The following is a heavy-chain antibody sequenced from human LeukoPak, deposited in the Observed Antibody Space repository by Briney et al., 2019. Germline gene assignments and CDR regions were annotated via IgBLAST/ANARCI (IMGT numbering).Heavy chain of an antibody. CDR1: GGSISSYY. Sequence: SETLSLTRTVSGGSISSYYWSWIRQPPGKGLEWIGYIYYSGSTNYNPPLKSRVTISVDTSKNQFSLKLSSVTAADTAVYYCARTTTLADSLYYFDYWGQGTLVTVSS. V-gene: IGHV4-59*08. CDR2: IYYSGST. D-gene: IGHD1-1*01. J-gene: IGHJ4*02. CDR3: ARTTTLADSLYYFDY.